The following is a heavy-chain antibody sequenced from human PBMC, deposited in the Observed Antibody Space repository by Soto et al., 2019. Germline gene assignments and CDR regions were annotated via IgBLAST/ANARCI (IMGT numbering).Heavy chain of an antibody. Sequence: QVQLVESGGGVVQPGRSLRLSCAASGFTFSSYGMHWVRQAPGKGLEWVAVISYDGSNKYYADSVKGRFTISRDNSKNTLYLQMNSLRAEDTAVYYCAKVDSSSWYSRYYYGMAVWGHGTTVTVSS. D-gene: IGHD6-13*01. V-gene: IGHV3-30*18. J-gene: IGHJ6*02. CDR3: AKVDSSSWYSRYYYGMAV. CDR2: ISYDGSNK. CDR1: GFTFSSYG.